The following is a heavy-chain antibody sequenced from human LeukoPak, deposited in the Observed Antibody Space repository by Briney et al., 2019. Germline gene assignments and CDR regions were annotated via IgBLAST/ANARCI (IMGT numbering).Heavy chain of an antibody. J-gene: IGHJ5*02. V-gene: IGHV1-69*13. Sequence: AASVTVSCKASGGTFSSYAISWVRQAPGQGLEWMGGIIPIFGTANYAQKFQGRVTITADESTSTAYMELSSLRSEDTAVYYCARDAFGELSSWFDPWGQGTLVTVSS. CDR1: GGTFSSYA. D-gene: IGHD3-10*01. CDR3: ARDAFGELSSWFDP. CDR2: IIPIFGTA.